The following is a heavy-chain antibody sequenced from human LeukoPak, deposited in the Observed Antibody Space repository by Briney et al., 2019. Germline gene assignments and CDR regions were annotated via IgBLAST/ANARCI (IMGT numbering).Heavy chain of an antibody. CDR1: GFTFNTHW. J-gene: IGHJ4*02. Sequence: GGSLTLSCTASGFTFNTHWMSWVRQAPGKGLEWVANIKQDGSEKYYVDSVKGRFTISKDNAKNSLYLQMNSLRAEDTAVYYCARDDRYSSWNWGQGTLVTVSS. CDR3: ARDDRYSSWN. CDR2: IKQDGSEK. D-gene: IGHD5-18*01. V-gene: IGHV3-7*05.